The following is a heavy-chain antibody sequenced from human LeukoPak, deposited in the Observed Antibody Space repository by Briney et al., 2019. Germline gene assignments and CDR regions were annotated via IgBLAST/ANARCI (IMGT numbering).Heavy chain of an antibody. Sequence: ASVKVSCKASGYTFTSYYMHWVRQAPGQGLEWMGLINPSGSSTNYAQKLQGRVTMTTDTSTSTAYMELRSLRSDDTAVYYCARYSPSGYTAMVGFDYWGQGTLVTVS. V-gene: IGHV1-46*01. J-gene: IGHJ4*02. CDR3: ARYSPSGYTAMVGFDY. CDR2: INPSGSST. CDR1: GYTFTSYY. D-gene: IGHD5-18*01.